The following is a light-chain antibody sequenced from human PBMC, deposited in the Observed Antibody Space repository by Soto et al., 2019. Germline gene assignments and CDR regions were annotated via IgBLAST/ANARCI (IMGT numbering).Light chain of an antibody. CDR2: EVS. J-gene: IGLJ2*01. CDR3: NSYTTSTTLV. Sequence: QSALTQPASVSGSPGQSITISCTGTSSDVGGYNYVSWYQHHPGKAPKLVIYEVSNRPSGVSNRFSGSQSGNTASLTISVLQAENEADYYCNSYTTSTTLVFGGGTKLTVL. CDR1: SSDVGGYNY. V-gene: IGLV2-14*01.